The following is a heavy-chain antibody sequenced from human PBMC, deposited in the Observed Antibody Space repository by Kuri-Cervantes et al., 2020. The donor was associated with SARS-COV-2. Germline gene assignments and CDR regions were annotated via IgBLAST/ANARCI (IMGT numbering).Heavy chain of an antibody. V-gene: IGHV1-69*05. CDR3: ARERASGWAGDFDY. CDR2: IIPIFGTA. CDR1: GGTFSSYA. J-gene: IGHJ4*02. Sequence: SVKVSCKSSGGTFSSYAISWVRQAPGQGLEWMGGIIPIFGTANYAQKFQGRVTITTDESTSTAYMELSSLRSEDTAVYYCARERASGWAGDFDYWGQGTLVTVSS. D-gene: IGHD1-26*01.